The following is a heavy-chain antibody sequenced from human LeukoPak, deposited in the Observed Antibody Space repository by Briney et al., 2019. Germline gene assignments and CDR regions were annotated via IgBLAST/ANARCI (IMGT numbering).Heavy chain of an antibody. J-gene: IGHJ6*02. CDR2: ISGSGGST. D-gene: IGHD3-10*01. CDR1: GFTFSTYA. CDR3: AKARGDLGHYYYGMDA. V-gene: IGHV3-23*01. Sequence: GGSLRLSCAASGFTFSTYAMNWVRQAPGKGLEWFSTISGSGGSTYYADSVKGRFTISRDNSENTLYLQMNSLRAEDTAVYYCAKARGDLGHYYYGMDAWGQGTTVTVSS.